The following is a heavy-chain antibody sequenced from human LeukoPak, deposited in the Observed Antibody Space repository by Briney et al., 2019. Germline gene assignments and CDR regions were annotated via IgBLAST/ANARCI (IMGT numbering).Heavy chain of an antibody. D-gene: IGHD2-15*01. CDR2: INHSGST. Sequence: PSETLSLTCAVYGGSFSPYYWTYIRPPPGKGLEWIGEINHSGSTNYNPSLKSRVTMSVDTSKKQFSLRLSSVTAADTAVYYCARGGLLLRQFDYWGRGILVTVSS. V-gene: IGHV4-34*01. CDR1: GGSFSPYY. CDR3: ARGGLLLRQFDY. J-gene: IGHJ4*02.